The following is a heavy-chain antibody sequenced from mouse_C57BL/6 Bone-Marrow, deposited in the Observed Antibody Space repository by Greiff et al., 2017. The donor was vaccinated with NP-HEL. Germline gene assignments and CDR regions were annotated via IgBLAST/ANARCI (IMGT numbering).Heavy chain of an antibody. D-gene: IGHD1-1*01. J-gene: IGHJ4*01. Sequence: EVMLVESGAELVRPGASVKLSCTASGFNIKDDYMHWVKQRPEQGLEWIGWIDPENGDTEYASKFPGKATITADTSSNTAYLQLSSLTSEDTAVYYCTRNYYGSSSSYYAMDYWGQGTSVTVSS. CDR3: TRNYYGSSSSYYAMDY. CDR2: IDPENGDT. CDR1: GFNIKDDY. V-gene: IGHV14-4*01.